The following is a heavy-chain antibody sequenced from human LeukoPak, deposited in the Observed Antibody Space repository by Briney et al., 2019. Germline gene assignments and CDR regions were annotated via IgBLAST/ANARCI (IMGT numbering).Heavy chain of an antibody. J-gene: IGHJ5*02. CDR3: ARAPPYYDILTDNWFDP. CDR2: IIPIFGTA. Sequence: ASVKVSCKASGGTFSSYAISWVRQAPGQGLEWMGRIIPIFGTANYAQKFQGRDTITTDESTSTAYMELSSLRSEDTAVYYCARAPPYYDILTDNWFDPWGQGTLVTVSS. D-gene: IGHD3-9*01. V-gene: IGHV1-69*05. CDR1: GGTFSSYA.